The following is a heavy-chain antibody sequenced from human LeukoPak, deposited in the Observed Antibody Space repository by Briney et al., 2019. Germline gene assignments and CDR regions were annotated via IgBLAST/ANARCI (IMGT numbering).Heavy chain of an antibody. Sequence: GGSLRLSCSASGFSFSSYAMHWVRQAPGKGLEYVSAISNNGGNTYYADSVKGRFTISRDTSKNTLYLQMSSLRAGDTAVYYCVKFYSSGYYYGHDYWGQGTLVTVSS. CDR1: GFSFSSYA. D-gene: IGHD3-22*01. J-gene: IGHJ4*02. V-gene: IGHV3-64D*06. CDR3: VKFYSSGYYYGHDY. CDR2: ISNNGGNT.